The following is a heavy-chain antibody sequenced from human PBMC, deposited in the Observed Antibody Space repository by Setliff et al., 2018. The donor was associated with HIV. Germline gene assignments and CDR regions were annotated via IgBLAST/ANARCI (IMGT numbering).Heavy chain of an antibody. V-gene: IGHV3-23*01. CDR1: GFTSSTYW. CDR3: ARRTSGPAGVDY. J-gene: IGHJ4*02. D-gene: IGHD2-2*01. Sequence: PGGSLRLSCAASGFTSSTYWMSWVRQAPGKGLEWVSAISGSGGSTYYADSVKGRFTISKDNSQNTVHLQMDNLRPEDTALYYCARRTSGPAGVDYWGQGTLVTVSS. CDR2: ISGSGGST.